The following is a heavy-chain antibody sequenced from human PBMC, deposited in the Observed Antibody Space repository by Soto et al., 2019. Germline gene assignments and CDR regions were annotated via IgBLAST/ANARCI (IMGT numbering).Heavy chain of an antibody. J-gene: IGHJ6*02. V-gene: IGHV3-7*05. CDR3: ARGGQHFHNPLWDNYYYGMDV. Sequence: EAQLVESGGGSVQPGGSLRLSCTASGFTFSNYWMSWVRQAPGKGLEWVANINQEGSEKDYVDSVKGRFTISRDYAKNSLFLQMNSLRAEDTAVYYCARGGQHFHNPLWDNYYYGMDVWGQGTTVTVSS. CDR1: GFTFSNYW. CDR2: INQEGSEK. D-gene: IGHD3-16*01.